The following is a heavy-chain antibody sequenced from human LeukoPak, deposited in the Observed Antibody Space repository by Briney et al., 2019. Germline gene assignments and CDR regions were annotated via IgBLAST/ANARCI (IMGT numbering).Heavy chain of an antibody. CDR3: AVLWFGELLDFDY. Sequence: ASVKVSCKASGYTFTGYYMHWVRQAPGQGLEWMGWINPNSGGTNYAQKFQGRVTMTRDMSTSTVYMELSSLRSEDTAVYYCAVLWFGELLDFDYWGQGTLVTVSS. CDR1: GYTFTGYY. J-gene: IGHJ4*02. CDR2: INPNSGGT. V-gene: IGHV1-2*02. D-gene: IGHD3-10*01.